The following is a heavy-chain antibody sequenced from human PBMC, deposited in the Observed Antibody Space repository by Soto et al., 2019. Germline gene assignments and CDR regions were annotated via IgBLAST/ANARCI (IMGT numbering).Heavy chain of an antibody. V-gene: IGHV1-18*01. J-gene: IGHJ4*02. CDR2: ISAYNGNT. D-gene: IGHD6-19*01. CDR1: GYTFTSYG. CDR3: AMACRGLSGCPTVDY. Sequence: QVQLVQSGAEVKKPGASVKVSCKASGYTFTSYGISWVRQAPGQGLEWMGWISAYNGNTNYAQKLQGRVTMTTDTATSTAYMELRSLRSDDTAVYYCAMACRGLSGCPTVDYWGQGTLVTVSS.